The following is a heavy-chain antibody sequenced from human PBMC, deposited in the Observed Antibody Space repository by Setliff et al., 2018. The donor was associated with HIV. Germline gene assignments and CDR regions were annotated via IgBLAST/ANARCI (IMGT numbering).Heavy chain of an antibody. CDR1: GYTLTELS. CDR2: FDPEDGET. Sequence: GASVKVSCKVSGYTLTELSMHWVRQAPGKGLEWMGGFDPEDGETTYAQKFQGRVTMTEDTSTDTAYMELSSLRSEDTAVYYCARTRLVGAARPYYFEYWGQGTLVTVSS. CDR3: ARTRLVGAARPYYFEY. J-gene: IGHJ4*02. V-gene: IGHV1-24*01. D-gene: IGHD6-6*01.